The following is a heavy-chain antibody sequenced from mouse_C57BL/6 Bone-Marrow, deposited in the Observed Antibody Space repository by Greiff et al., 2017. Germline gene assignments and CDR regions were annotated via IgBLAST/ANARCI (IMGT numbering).Heavy chain of an antibody. Sequence: QVQLQQPGAELVMPGASVKLSCKASGYTFTSYWMHWVKQRPGQGLEWIGEIDPSDSYTNYNQKFKGKSTLTVDKSSSTAYMQLSSLTSEDSAVYYCARGGLGYFDVWGTGTTVTGSS. CDR3: ARGGLGYFDV. V-gene: IGHV1-69*01. CDR1: GYTFTSYW. D-gene: IGHD3-3*01. CDR2: IDPSDSYT. J-gene: IGHJ1*03.